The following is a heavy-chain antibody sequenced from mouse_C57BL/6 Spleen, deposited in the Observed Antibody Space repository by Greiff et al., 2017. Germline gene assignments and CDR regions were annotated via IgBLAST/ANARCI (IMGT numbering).Heavy chain of an antibody. CDR1: GLPLASSG. CDR3: ARMKGMAY. CDR2: IWSGGSI. V-gene: IGHV2-2*01. Sequence: QAKLKHPGPGLVQPSQRLSIPCTVPGLPLASSGVHWIRQSPGKGLGWLGEIWSGGSIAYNAAFISRLSLRKDTSKSQVFFKMNSLQADDTAIYYCARMKGMAYWGQGTLVTVSS. J-gene: IGHJ3*01. D-gene: IGHD2-10*02.